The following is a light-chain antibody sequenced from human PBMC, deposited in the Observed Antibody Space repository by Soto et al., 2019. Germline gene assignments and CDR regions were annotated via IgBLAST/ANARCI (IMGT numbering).Light chain of an antibody. CDR3: SSYTSSSTLGV. CDR1: SSDVGGYNY. Sequence: GLTQPASVSGSPGHSITICCSGTSSDVGGYNYVSWYQQHPGKAPKLMIYEVSNRPSGVSNRFSGSKSGNTASLTISGLQAEDEADYYCSSYTSSSTLGVFGTGTKVTVL. J-gene: IGLJ1*01. V-gene: IGLV2-14*01. CDR2: EVS.